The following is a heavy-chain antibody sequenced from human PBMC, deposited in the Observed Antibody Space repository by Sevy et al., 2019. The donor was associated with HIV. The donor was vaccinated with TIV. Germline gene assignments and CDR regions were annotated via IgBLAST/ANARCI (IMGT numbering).Heavy chain of an antibody. CDR2: ISLRGGDT. CDR1: GFTFSTYA. D-gene: IGHD3-10*01. V-gene: IGHV3-23*01. Sequence: GGSLRLSCAASGFTFSTYAMTWVRQAPGKGLEWVSVISLRGGDTYYANSVKGRFTISGDNSKNTLYLQMNSLTAEDTAVYYCAKDRVSGTYYTGDFDYWGQGTLVTVSS. CDR3: AKDRVSGTYYTGDFDY. J-gene: IGHJ4*02.